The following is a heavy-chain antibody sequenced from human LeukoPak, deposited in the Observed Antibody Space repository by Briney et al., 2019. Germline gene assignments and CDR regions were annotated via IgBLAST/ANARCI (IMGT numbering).Heavy chain of an antibody. J-gene: IGHJ4*02. V-gene: IGHV3-49*04. D-gene: IGHD1-26*01. CDR2: IRRNTYGGTT. Sequence: GGSLRLPCTAFGFTFCDYALSWVRQAPGKGLEWVGFIRRNTYGGTTEYAASVKGRFTISRDDSKSIAYLQMNSLKTEDTSVYYCATLRGGTYYTFDYWGQGTLVTVSS. CDR3: ATLRGGTYYTFDY. CDR1: GFTFCDYA.